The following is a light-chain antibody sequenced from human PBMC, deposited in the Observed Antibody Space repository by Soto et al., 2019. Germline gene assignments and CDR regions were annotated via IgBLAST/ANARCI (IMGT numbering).Light chain of an antibody. V-gene: IGKV1-39*01. J-gene: IGKJ4*02. CDR3: QQSYHTLPLT. CDR1: QSISNY. Sequence: DIQMTQSPSSLSASVGDRVTITCRASQSISNYVNWYQQRPGKAPNLLIYTASTLHNGVPSRFSGSGSGRDFTLTISSLHPDDFATYYCQQSYHTLPLTFGGGTKVEI. CDR2: TAS.